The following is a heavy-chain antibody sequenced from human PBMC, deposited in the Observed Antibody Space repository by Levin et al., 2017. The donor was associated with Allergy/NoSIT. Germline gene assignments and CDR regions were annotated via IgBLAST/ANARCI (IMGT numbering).Heavy chain of an antibody. V-gene: IGHV3-48*04. J-gene: IGHJ3*02. Sequence: LSLTCAASGFTFSSYSMSWVRQAPGKGLEWVSYISSSSSTIYYAYSVKGRFTISRDNAKNSLYLQMNSLRAEDTAVYYCARALSSDFDIWGQGTLVTVSS. D-gene: IGHD2/OR15-2a*01. CDR3: ARALSSDFDI. CDR1: GFTFSSYS. CDR2: ISSSSSTI.